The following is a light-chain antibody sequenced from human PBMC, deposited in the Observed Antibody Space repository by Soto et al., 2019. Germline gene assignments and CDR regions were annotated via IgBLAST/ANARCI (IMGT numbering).Light chain of an antibody. Sequence: DIVLTQSTGTLSLSAGERATLSCRASQSVSSNYLAWYQQKPGQAPRLLIYGASSRATGIPDRFSGSGSGTDFTLTITGLEPEESAVYYCQQSDRFPYTFGQGTKLEIK. CDR3: QQSDRFPYT. J-gene: IGKJ2*01. CDR1: QSVSSNY. CDR2: GAS. V-gene: IGKV3-20*01.